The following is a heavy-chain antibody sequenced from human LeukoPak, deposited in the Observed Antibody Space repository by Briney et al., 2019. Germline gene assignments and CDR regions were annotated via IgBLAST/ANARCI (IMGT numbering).Heavy chain of an antibody. CDR1: GYSFTSSW. CDR3: ARVSFSNGFDP. V-gene: IGHV5-10-1*01. J-gene: IGHJ5*02. Sequence: PGESLKISCKASGYSFTSSWITWVRQMPGKGLEWMGRIDPSDSYTDYSPSFQGHVTISVDKSINTAYLQWSSLKASDTAMYYCARVSFSNGFDPWGQGTLVTVSS. CDR2: IDPSDSYT.